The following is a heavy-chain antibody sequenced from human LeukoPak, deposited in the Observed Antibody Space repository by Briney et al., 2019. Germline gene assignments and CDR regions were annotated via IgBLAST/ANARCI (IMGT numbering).Heavy chain of an antibody. CDR2: MNPNSGNT. Sequence: ASVKVSCKASGYTFTSYDINWVRQATGQGLEWMGWMNPNSGNTGYAQKFQGRVTMTRDTSISTAYMELSRLRSDDTAVYYCAREIPRITMVRGTPDYWGQGTLVTVSS. CDR3: AREIPRITMVRGTPDY. V-gene: IGHV1-8*01. CDR1: GYTFTSYD. J-gene: IGHJ4*02. D-gene: IGHD3-10*01.